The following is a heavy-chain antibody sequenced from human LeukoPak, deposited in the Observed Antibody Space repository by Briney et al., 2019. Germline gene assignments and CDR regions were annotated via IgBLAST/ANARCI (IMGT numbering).Heavy chain of an antibody. J-gene: IGHJ4*02. D-gene: IGHD6-13*01. CDR1: GGSFSGYY. CDR2: INHSGST. Sequence: SETLSLTCAVYGGSFSGYYWSWMRQPPGKGLEWIGEINHSGSTNYNPSLKSRVTISVDTSKNQFSLKLSSVTAADTAVYYCASVPRGSSWYTFDYWGQGTLVTVSS. V-gene: IGHV4-34*01. CDR3: ASVPRGSSWYTFDY.